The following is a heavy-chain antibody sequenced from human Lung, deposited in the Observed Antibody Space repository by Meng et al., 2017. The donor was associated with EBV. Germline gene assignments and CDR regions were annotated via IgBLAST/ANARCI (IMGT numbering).Heavy chain of an antibody. CDR1: GFIFTSYA. D-gene: IGHD2-2*01. CDR3: ARFYCSSTSCPHVLFDY. J-gene: IGHJ4*02. V-gene: IGHV1-18*01. CDR2: ISAYNGNT. Sequence: VQVVQLGGEVKKPGASGKVSGEASGFIFTSYAISWVRQAPGQGLQYMGWISAYNGNTNYAQELQGRVTMTTDTSTSTAYMELRSLRFDDTAVYYCARFYCSSTSCPHVLFDYWGQGTLVTVSS.